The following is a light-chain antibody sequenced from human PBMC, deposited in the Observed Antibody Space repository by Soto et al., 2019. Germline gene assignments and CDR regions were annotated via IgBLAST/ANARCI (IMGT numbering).Light chain of an antibody. CDR3: QQYNSYSGT. Sequence: DIQMTQSLSTLSASVGDRVTITCRASQSISIWLAWYQQKPGQAPKLLIYDASSLESGVPSRFSGSGSGTEFTLTISRLQPDDFAGYYCQQYNSYSGTFGQGTKVEIK. CDR1: QSISIW. CDR2: DAS. J-gene: IGKJ1*01. V-gene: IGKV1-5*01.